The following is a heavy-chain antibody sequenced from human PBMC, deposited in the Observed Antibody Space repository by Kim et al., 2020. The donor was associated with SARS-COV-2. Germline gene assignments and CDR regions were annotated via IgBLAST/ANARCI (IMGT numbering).Heavy chain of an antibody. CDR2: IYSGGSST. J-gene: IGHJ6*02. CDR3: AKSSLKDSGYYGMDV. Sequence: GGSLRLSCAASGFTFSSYAMSWVRQAPGKGLEWVSVIYSGGSSTYYADSVKGRFTISRDNSKNTLYLQMNSLRAEDTAVYYCAKSSLKDSGYYGMDVWGQGTTVTVSS. D-gene: IGHD3-10*01. V-gene: IGHV3-23*03. CDR1: GFTFSSYA.